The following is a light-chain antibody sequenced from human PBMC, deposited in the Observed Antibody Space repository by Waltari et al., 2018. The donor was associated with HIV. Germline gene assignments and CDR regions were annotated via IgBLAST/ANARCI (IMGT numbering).Light chain of an antibody. V-gene: IGLV2-11*01. CDR3: CSYADKYTWV. CDR1: STDVGGYNY. Sequence: QSALTQPRSMSGSPGQSVTISCPGTSTDVGGYNYVSWYQQHPGKAPKLMIFDVNKRPSGVPDRFSGSKSGNTASLTISGLQAEDEADYYCCSYADKYTWVFGGGTKLAVL. J-gene: IGLJ3*02. CDR2: DVN.